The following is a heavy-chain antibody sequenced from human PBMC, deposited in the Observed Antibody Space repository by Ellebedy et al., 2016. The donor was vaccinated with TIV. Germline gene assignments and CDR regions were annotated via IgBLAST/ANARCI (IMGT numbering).Heavy chain of an antibody. CDR2: ISSSSSYI. CDR3: AREGGYSGYENFDY. CDR1: GFKFVDYG. J-gene: IGHJ4*02. D-gene: IGHD5-12*01. Sequence: GESLKISCAASGFKFVDYGMNWVRQAPGKGLEWVSSISSSSSYIYYADSVKGRFTISRDNAKNSLYLQMNSLRAEDTAVYYCAREGGYSGYENFDYWGQGTLVTVSS. V-gene: IGHV3-21*01.